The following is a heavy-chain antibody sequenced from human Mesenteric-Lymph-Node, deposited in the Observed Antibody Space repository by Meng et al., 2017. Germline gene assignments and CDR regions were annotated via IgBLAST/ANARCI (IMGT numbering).Heavy chain of an antibody. CDR1: GFTFSGYW. V-gene: IGHV3-7*01. D-gene: IGHD2-15*01. CDR2: IKQDGSEK. J-gene: IGHJ3*02. CDR3: ARGYCSGSRCYGGVFDI. Sequence: GESLKISCAASGFTFSGYWMTWFRQAPGKGLEWVANIKQDGSEKYYVDSVKGRFTISRDNAKNSLYLQMSSLRAEDTAVYSCARGYCSGSRCYGGVFDIWGQGTMVTVSS.